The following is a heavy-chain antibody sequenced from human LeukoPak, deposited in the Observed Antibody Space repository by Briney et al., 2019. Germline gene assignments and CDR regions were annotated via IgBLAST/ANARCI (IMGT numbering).Heavy chain of an antibody. CDR1: GFTFSSYA. D-gene: IGHD1-26*01. CDR3: TTERGGSYYGWFDP. Sequence: PGGSLRLSCAASGFTFSSYAMSWVRQAPGKGLEWVGFIRSKAYGGTTEYAASVKGRFTISRDDSKSIAYLQMNSLKTEDTAVYYCTTERGGSYYGWFDPWGQGTLVTVSS. CDR2: IRSKAYGGTT. J-gene: IGHJ5*02. V-gene: IGHV3-49*04.